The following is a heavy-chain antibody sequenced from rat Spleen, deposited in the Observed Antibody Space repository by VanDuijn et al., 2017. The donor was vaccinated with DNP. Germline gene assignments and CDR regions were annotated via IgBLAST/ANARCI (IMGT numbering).Heavy chain of an antibody. V-gene: IGHV5-58*01. CDR1: GFTFSSYW. CDR3: TTGGAAAY. D-gene: IGHD1-2*01. Sequence: EVQLVETGGGLVQPGRSLKLSCVASGFTFSSYWMYWIRQAPGKGLEWVASISNSGANTYYLDSVKDRFTISRDDAKNSLYLQMDSLRSEDTATYYCTTGGAAAYWGQGTLVTVSS. CDR2: ISNSGANT. J-gene: IGHJ3*01.